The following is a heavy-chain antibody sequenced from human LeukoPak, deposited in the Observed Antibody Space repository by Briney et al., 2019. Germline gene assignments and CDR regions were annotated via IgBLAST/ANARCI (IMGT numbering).Heavy chain of an antibody. J-gene: IGHJ4*02. D-gene: IGHD3-22*01. CDR3: AREPAGSMLVEF. CDR1: GGSISSYY. V-gene: IGHV4-59*01. CDR2: IHYSVSS. Sequence: PETLSLTCTVSGGSISSYYWGWIRQPPGKGLEWIGYIHYSVSSSYNPSLKSRVTISLDTSKNQCSLNLSSLTAADTAVYYCAREPAGSMLVEFWGQGTLVSVSS.